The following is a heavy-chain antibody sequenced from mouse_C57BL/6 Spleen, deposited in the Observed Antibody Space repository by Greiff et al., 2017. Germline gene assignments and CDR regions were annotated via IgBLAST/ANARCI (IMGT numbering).Heavy chain of an antibody. CDR3: APFQNYAMDY. Sequence: QVQLRQPGAELVKPGASVKMSCKASGYTFTSYWITWVKQRPGQGLEWIGDIYPGSGSTNYNEKFKCKATLTVDTSSSTAYMQLSSLTSEDSAVYYCAPFQNYAMDYWGQGTSVTVSS. J-gene: IGHJ4*01. CDR1: GYTFTSYW. CDR2: IYPGSGST. V-gene: IGHV1-55*01.